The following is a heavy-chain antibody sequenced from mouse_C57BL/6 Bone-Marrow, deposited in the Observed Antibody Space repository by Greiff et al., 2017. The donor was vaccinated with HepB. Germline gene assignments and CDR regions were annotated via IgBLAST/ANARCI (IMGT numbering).Heavy chain of an antibody. Sequence: VQLQQPGAELVRPGTSVKLSCKASGYTFTSYWMHWVKQRPGQGLEWIGVIDPSDSYTNYNQKFKGKATLTVDTSSSTAYMQRSSLTSEDSAVYYCARDWGYFDYWGQGTTLTVSS. D-gene: IGHD4-1*01. J-gene: IGHJ2*01. V-gene: IGHV1-59*01. CDR2: IDPSDSYT. CDR1: GYTFTSYW. CDR3: ARDWGYFDY.